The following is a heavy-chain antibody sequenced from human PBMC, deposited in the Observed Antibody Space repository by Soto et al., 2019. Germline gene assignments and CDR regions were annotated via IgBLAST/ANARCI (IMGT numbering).Heavy chain of an antibody. CDR2: ISHSGIT. V-gene: IGHV4-4*02. CDR3: ARVLRGWFDP. J-gene: IGHJ5*02. Sequence: PSETLSLTCAVSGGSITRANWWTWVRQPPGGGLGWIGEISHSGITNYKASLKSRVTMSVDKTKNDVSLKLTSVTAADTAVYYCARVLRGWFDPWGQGTPVTVSS. CDR1: GGSITRANW.